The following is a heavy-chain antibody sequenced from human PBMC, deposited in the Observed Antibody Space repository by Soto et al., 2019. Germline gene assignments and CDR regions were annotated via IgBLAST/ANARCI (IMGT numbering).Heavy chain of an antibody. J-gene: IGHJ6*02. CDR1: GFTFSSYA. CDR2: ISGSGGST. CDR3: AKSLSLGHPYGMDV. D-gene: IGHD7-27*01. V-gene: IGHV3-23*01. Sequence: LRLSCAASGFTFSSYAMSWVRQAPGKGLEWVSAISGSGGSTYYADSVKGRFTISRDNSKNTLYLQMNSLRAEDTAVYYCAKSLSLGHPYGMDVWGQGTTVTVSS.